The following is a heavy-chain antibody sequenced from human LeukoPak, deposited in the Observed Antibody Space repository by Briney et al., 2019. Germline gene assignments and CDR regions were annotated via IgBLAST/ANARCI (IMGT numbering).Heavy chain of an antibody. CDR3: ARRGTTYCTVDSCHPNWFNP. J-gene: IGHJ5*02. V-gene: IGHV3-11*03. CDR2: INGSSSDT. Sequence: GGSLRLSCAASGFTFSDYYMTWIRQAPGRGLEWISYINGSSSDTKYADSVKGRFTISRDNAKNSVYLLMNSLRAEDTAVYYCARRGTTYCTVDSCHPNWFNPWGQGTLVTVSS. D-gene: IGHD2-15*01. CDR1: GFTFSDYY.